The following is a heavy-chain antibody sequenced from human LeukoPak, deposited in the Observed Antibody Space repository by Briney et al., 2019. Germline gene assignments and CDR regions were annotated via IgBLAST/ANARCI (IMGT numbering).Heavy chain of an antibody. Sequence: SQTLSLTCTVSGGSISSGGYYWGWIRQPPGKGLEWIGSIYHSGSTYYNPSLKSRVTISVDTSKNQFSLKLSSVTAADTAVYYCARHAYCSGGSCLAAIDYWGQGTLVTVSS. CDR2: IYHSGST. D-gene: IGHD2-15*01. CDR3: ARHAYCSGGSCLAAIDY. J-gene: IGHJ4*02. CDR1: GGSISSGGYY. V-gene: IGHV4-39*01.